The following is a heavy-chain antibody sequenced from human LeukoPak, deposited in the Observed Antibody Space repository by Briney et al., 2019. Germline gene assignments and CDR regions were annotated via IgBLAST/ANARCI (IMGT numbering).Heavy chain of an antibody. CDR2: ISNSGDNT. CDR1: GFTFSSYV. V-gene: IGHV3-23*01. Sequence: GGSLRLSCAASGFTFSSYVMSWVRQAPGKGLEWVSAISNSGDNTYYADSVKGRFTISRDNSKNTLYLQMNSLRAEDTAVYYCAKAEHAFDIWGQGTMVTVSS. J-gene: IGHJ3*02. CDR3: AKAEHAFDI.